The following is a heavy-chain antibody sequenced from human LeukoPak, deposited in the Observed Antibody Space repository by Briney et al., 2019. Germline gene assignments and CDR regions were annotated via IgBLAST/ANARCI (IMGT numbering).Heavy chain of an antibody. Sequence: SSETLSLTCTVSGGSISSSYYYWGWIRQPPGKGLEWIGSIYYSGSTYYNPSLKSRVTISVDTSKNQFSLKLRSVTAADTAVYYCASSNFSGLFDYWGQGTLVTVSS. CDR1: GGSISSSYYY. V-gene: IGHV4-39*01. D-gene: IGHD2-15*01. J-gene: IGHJ4*02. CDR3: ASSNFSGLFDY. CDR2: IYYSGST.